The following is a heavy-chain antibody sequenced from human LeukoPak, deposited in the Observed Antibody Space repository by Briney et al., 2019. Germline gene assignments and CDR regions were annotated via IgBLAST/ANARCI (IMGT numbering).Heavy chain of an antibody. V-gene: IGHV3-21*01. Sequence: GGSLRLSCAASGFTFDDYAMNWVRQAPGKGLEWVSSISSSSSYIYYADSVKSRFTISRDNAKNSLYLQMNSLRAEDTAVYYCARVSGQYYYDSSGYWDYWGQGTLVTVSS. J-gene: IGHJ4*02. CDR2: ISSSSSYI. D-gene: IGHD3-22*01. CDR3: ARVSGQYYYDSSGYWDY. CDR1: GFTFDDYA.